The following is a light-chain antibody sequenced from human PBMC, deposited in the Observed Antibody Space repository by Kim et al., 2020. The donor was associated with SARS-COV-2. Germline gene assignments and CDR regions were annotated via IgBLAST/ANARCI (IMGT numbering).Light chain of an antibody. CDR1: SSDFGGFNY. CDR3: TTHGGFNYV. V-gene: IGLV2-8*01. J-gene: IGLJ1*01. Sequence: PGKSVTISCSGTSSDFGGFNYVSWYQQHPGKAPRLIIYEVIKRPSGVPDRFSGSRSGYTASLTISGLQAEDEADYYCTTHGGFNYVFGTGTKVTVL. CDR2: EVI.